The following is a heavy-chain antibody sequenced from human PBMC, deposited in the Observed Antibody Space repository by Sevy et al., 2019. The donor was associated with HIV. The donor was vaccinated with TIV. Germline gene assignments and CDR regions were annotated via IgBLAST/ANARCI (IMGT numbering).Heavy chain of an antibody. V-gene: IGHV3-11*05. J-gene: IGHJ4*02. Sequence: GGSLRLSCATSGFTFSDYYMAWIRQAPGKGLQWVSTLSFGCGEINYADSVKGRFTISRDNSKSSVYLQMNNLRPEDTAEYYCAREGCTKPHDYWGQGTLVTVSS. D-gene: IGHD2-8*01. CDR1: GFTFSDYY. CDR3: AREGCTKPHDY. CDR2: LSFGCGEI.